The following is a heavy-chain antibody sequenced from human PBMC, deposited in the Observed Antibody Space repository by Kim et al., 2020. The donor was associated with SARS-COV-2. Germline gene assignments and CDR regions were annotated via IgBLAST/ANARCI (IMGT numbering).Heavy chain of an antibody. CDR2: GST. V-gene: IGHV4-34*01. J-gene: IGHJ4*02. Sequence: GSTNYNPSLKSRVTISVDTSKNQFSLKRSSVTAADTAVYYCARGRGDFDYWGQGTLVTVSS. CDR3: ARGRGDFDY.